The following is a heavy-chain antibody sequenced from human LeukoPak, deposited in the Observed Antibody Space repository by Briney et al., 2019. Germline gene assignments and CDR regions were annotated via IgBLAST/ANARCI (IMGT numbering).Heavy chain of an antibody. CDR2: RKQDGSEK. Sequence: GGSLRLSCAASGFTFSSYWMSWVRQAPGKGLEWVANRKQDGSEKYYVDSVKGRFTISRDNAKNSLYLQMNSLRAEDTAVYYCARASYSSGWYVSSYYFDYWGQGTLVTVSS. CDR3: ARASYSSGWYVSSYYFDY. D-gene: IGHD6-19*01. CDR1: GFTFSSYW. V-gene: IGHV3-7*03. J-gene: IGHJ4*02.